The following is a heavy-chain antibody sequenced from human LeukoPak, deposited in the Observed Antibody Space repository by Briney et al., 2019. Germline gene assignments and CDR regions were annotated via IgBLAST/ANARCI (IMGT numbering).Heavy chain of an antibody. CDR1: GGTFSSYA. D-gene: IGHD2-2*01. CDR2: IIPIFGTA. Sequence: SVKVSCKASGGTFSSYAINWVRQAPGQGLEWMGGIIPIFGTANYAQEFQDRVTITADESTSTAYMELSSLRSEDTAIYYCASRLYCSNTRCRNFPFAYWGQGTLVTVSS. J-gene: IGHJ4*02. CDR3: ASRLYCSNTRCRNFPFAY. V-gene: IGHV1-69*01.